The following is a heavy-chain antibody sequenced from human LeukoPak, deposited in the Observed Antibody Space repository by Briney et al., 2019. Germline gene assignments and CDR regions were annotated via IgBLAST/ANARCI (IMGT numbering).Heavy chain of an antibody. V-gene: IGHV3-30*03. D-gene: IGHD2-15*01. J-gene: IGHJ4*02. CDR1: GFSFSSYG. CDR3: ARVEGVAAPMEYFDY. Sequence: GGSLRLSCVASGFSFSSYGMHWVRQAPGKGLEWVAVISSSEDAKIYADSVKSRFTISRDNSKNTLYLQMNSLRAEDTAVYYCARVEGVAAPMEYFDYWGQGTLVTVSS. CDR2: ISSSEDAK.